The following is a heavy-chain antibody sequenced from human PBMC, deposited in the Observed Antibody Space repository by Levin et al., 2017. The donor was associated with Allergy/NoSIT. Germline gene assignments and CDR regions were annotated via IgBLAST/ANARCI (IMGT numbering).Heavy chain of an antibody. CDR1: GYDFSTFY. CDR2: INPTDSST. V-gene: IGHV5-10-1*01. J-gene: IGHJ4*02. CDR3: ARIGGSGSYFGTMAVHY. Sequence: EASVKVSCKGSGYDFSTFYISWLRQMPGKGLEWMGRINPTDSSTKYSPSFQGHVTISADESISTAYLQWSSLKASDIAMYYCARIGGSGSYFGTMAVHYWGQGTLVTVSS. D-gene: IGHD3-10*01.